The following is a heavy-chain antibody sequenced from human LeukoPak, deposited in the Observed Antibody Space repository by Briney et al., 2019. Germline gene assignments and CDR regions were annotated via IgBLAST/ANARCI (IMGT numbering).Heavy chain of an antibody. V-gene: IGHV3-33*01. D-gene: IGHD5-24*01. J-gene: IGHJ1*01. CDR1: GFAFSSYG. Sequence: SGRSLRLSCAASGFAFSSYGMHWVRQAPGKGLEGVAVIWYDGSNKYYGDSVKGRFTISRDNSKKTLYLQMNSLRVEDTAVYYCASGDGYNDAEYLQHWGQGTLVTVS. CDR3: ASGDGYNDAEYLQH. CDR2: IWYDGSNK.